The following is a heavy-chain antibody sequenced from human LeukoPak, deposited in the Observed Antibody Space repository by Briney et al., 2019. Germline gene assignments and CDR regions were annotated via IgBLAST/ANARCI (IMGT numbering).Heavy chain of an antibody. V-gene: IGHV4-39*07. CDR3: ARSLAAASWFDP. CDR1: GGSISSSSYY. Sequence: PSETLSLTCTVSGGSISSSSYYWGWIRQPPGKGLEWIGSIYYSGSTYYNPSLKSRVTISVDTSKNQFSLKLSSVTAADTAVYYCARSLAAASWFDPWGQGTLVTVSS. CDR2: IYYSGST. D-gene: IGHD6-13*01. J-gene: IGHJ5*02.